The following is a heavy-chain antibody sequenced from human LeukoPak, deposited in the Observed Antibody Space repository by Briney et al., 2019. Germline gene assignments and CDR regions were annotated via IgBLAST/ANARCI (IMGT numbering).Heavy chain of an antibody. D-gene: IGHD2-2*02. CDR2: IWYDGSNK. J-gene: IGHJ6*02. CDR3: ARDPYCSSTGCYNLYYYGMDV. CDR1: GFIFTNYG. V-gene: IGHV3-33*01. Sequence: PGRSLRLSCAASGFIFTNYGMHWVRQAPGKGLEWVAVIWYDGSNKYYADSVKGRFTISRDNSKNTLYLQMNSLRAEDTAVYYCARDPYCSSTGCYNLYYYGMDVWGQGTTVTVSS.